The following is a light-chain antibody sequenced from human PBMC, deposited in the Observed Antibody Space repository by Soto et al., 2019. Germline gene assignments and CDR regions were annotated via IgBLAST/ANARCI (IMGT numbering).Light chain of an antibody. CDR2: AAS. J-gene: IGKJ4*02. CDR1: QVIGIY. V-gene: IGKV1-9*01. CDR3: QQLVSYPQ. Sequence: DIQLTQSPSFLSASIGDRVTITCRASQVIGIYLAWYQQKPGKAPKLLISAASTLQSGVPSRFSGSGSGTEFTLTISSLQPEDFATYYGQQLVSYPQFGGGTKVEIK.